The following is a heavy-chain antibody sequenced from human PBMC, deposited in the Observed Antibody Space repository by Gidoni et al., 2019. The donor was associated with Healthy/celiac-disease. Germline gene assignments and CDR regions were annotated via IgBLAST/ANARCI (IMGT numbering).Heavy chain of an antibody. J-gene: IGHJ5*02. V-gene: IGHV4-4*07. Sequence: QVQLQESGQGLVQPSETLSLNCTVSGGSISSYYWSWIRQPAGKGLEWIWRIYTSGIPNYNPSLKSRVTMSVDTSKNQFSLKLSSVTAADTAVYYCARAVGYCSSTSCSNWFDPWGQGTLITVSS. CDR1: GGSISSYY. D-gene: IGHD2-2*01. CDR2: IYTSGIP. CDR3: ARAVGYCSSTSCSNWFDP.